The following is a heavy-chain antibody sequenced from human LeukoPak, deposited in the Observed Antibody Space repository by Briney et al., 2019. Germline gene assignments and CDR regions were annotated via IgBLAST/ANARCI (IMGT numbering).Heavy chain of an antibody. CDR2: IYYSGST. CDR1: GGSISSYY. D-gene: IGHD6-13*01. V-gene: IGHV4-59*12. Sequence: SETLSLTCTVSGGSISSYYWNWIRQPPGKGLEWIGYIYYSGSTNYSPSLKSRVTISVDTSKNQFSLKLSSVTAADTAVYYCARDQSGAAASDYWGQGTLVTVSS. J-gene: IGHJ4*02. CDR3: ARDQSGAAASDY.